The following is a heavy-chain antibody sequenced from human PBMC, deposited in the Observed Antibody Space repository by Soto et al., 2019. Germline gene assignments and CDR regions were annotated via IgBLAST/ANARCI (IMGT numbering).Heavy chain of an antibody. CDR2: ISSSGSTI. J-gene: IGHJ5*02. D-gene: IGHD3-3*01. Sequence: EVQLVESGGVVVQPGGSLRLSCAASGFTFSSYEMNWVRQAPGKGLEWVSYISSSGSTIYYADSVKGRFTISRDNAKNSLYLQMNSLRAEDTAVYYCARTALLGFDPWGQGTLVTVSS. CDR3: ARTALLGFDP. CDR1: GFTFSSYE. V-gene: IGHV3-48*03.